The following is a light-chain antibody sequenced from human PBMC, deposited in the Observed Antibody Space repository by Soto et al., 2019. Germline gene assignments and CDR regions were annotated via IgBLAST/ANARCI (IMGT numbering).Light chain of an antibody. Sequence: QSVLTQPPSASGTPGQRVTISCSGSSSNIGRNTVHWYQQLPGTAPNVLIYTNDKRPSGVPDRFSGSKSGTSASLAISGLQSDDEADYYCAAWDDSLNGHVFGTGTKVTVL. V-gene: IGLV1-44*01. J-gene: IGLJ1*01. CDR3: AAWDDSLNGHV. CDR1: SSNIGRNT. CDR2: TND.